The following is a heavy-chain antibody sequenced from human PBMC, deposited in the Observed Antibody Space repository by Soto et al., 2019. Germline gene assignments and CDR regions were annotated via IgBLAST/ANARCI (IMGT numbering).Heavy chain of an antibody. Sequence: GRSLRLSCASSVFTFNSYEMNWVRQAPGKGLEWVSYISSSGSTIYYADSVKGRFTISRDNAKNSLYLQMNSLRAEDTAVYYCARAGRTTVTTGSFDYWGQGTLVTVSS. CDR3: ARAGRTTVTTGSFDY. J-gene: IGHJ4*02. CDR2: ISSSGSTI. V-gene: IGHV3-48*03. D-gene: IGHD4-17*01. CDR1: VFTFNSYE.